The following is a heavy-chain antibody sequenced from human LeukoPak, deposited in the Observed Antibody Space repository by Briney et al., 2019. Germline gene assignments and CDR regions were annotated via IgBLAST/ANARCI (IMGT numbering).Heavy chain of an antibody. V-gene: IGHV1-69*04. CDR1: GGTFSSYA. J-gene: IGHJ6*02. D-gene: IGHD3-3*01. CDR2: IIPIFGIA. CDR3: ARDDHGVHPYYYGMDV. Sequence: AASVKVSCKASGGTFSSYAISWVRQAPGQGLEWMGRIIPIFGIANYAQKFQGRVTITADKSTSTAYMELSSLRSEDTAVYCCARDDHGVHPYYYGMDVWGQGTTVTVSS.